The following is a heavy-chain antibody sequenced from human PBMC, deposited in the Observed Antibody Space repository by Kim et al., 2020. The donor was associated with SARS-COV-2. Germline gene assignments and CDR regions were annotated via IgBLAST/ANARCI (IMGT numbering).Heavy chain of an antibody. CDR1: GFTFSSYS. V-gene: IGHV3-21*01. CDR3: ARDEAPNYYYYGMDV. J-gene: IGHJ6*02. Sequence: GGSLRLSCAASGFTFSSYSMNWVRQAPGKGLEWVSSISSSSSYIYYADSVKGRFTISRDNAKNSLYLQMNSLRAEDTAVYYCARDEAPNYYYYGMDVWGQGTTVTVSS. CDR2: ISSSSSYI.